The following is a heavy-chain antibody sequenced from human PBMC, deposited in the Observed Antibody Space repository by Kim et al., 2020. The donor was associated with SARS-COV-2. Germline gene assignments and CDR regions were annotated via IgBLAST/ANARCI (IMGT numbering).Heavy chain of an antibody. D-gene: IGHD3-22*01. V-gene: IGHV3-7*03. Sequence: DSVKGRFTISIDNAKNSLYLQMNSLRAVDTAVYYCARRGITMIEDWFDPWGQGTLVTVSS. CDR3: ARRGITMIEDWFDP. J-gene: IGHJ5*02.